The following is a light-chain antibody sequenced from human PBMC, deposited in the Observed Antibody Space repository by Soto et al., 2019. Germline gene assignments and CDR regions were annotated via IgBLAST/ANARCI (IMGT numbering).Light chain of an antibody. V-gene: IGLV1-51*01. J-gene: IGLJ2*01. CDR3: GTWDSSLSAEI. CDR2: DNN. Sequence: QAVVTQPPSVSAAPGQMVTISCSGSNSNIGNNYVSWYRQLPVTAPKLLIYDNNKRPSGIPDRFSGSKSGTSATLGITGLQTGDEADYYCGTWDSSLSAEIFGGGTKVTVL. CDR1: NSNIGNNY.